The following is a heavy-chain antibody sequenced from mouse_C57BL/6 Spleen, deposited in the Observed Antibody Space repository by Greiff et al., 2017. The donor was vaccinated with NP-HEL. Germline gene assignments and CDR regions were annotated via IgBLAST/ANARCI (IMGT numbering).Heavy chain of an antibody. V-gene: IGHV5-9*01. D-gene: IGHD2-4*01. Sequence: EVQGVESGGGLVKPGGSLKLSCAASGFTFSSYTMSWVRQTPEKRLEWVATISGGGGNTYYPDSVKGRFTISRDNAKNTLYLQMSSLRSEDTALYYCARQGTMITTHAMDYWGQGTSVTVSS. CDR3: ARQGTMITTHAMDY. J-gene: IGHJ4*01. CDR2: ISGGGGNT. CDR1: GFTFSSYT.